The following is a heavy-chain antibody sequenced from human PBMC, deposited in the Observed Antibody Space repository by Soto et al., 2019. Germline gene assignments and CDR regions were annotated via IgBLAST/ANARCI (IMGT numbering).Heavy chain of an antibody. CDR3: ARDTAFISSGLFNP. Sequence: SGGSLRLSCAASGFTVSYYYMSGIRQAPGKGLEWISHISDSATTMYYADSVKGRFTISRDNARKSLFLHMNSLRAEDTAVYYCARDTAFISSGLFNPWGQGTLVTVSS. CDR2: ISDSATTM. CDR1: GFTVSYYY. V-gene: IGHV3-11*01. D-gene: IGHD3-22*01. J-gene: IGHJ5*02.